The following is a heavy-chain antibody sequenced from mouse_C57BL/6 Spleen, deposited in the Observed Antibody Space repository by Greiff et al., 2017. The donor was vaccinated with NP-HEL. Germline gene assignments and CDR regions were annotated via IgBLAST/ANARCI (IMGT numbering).Heavy chain of an antibody. D-gene: IGHD4-1*01. CDR2: IWSGGST. V-gene: IGHV2-2*01. Sequence: QVQLQQSGPGLVQPSQSLSITCTVSGFSLTSYGVHWVRQSPGKGLEWLGVIWSGGSTDYNAAFISRLSISKDNSKSQVFFKMNSLQADDTAIYYCARVNWDWYFDVWGTGTTVTVSS. CDR3: ARVNWDWYFDV. J-gene: IGHJ1*03. CDR1: GFSLTSYG.